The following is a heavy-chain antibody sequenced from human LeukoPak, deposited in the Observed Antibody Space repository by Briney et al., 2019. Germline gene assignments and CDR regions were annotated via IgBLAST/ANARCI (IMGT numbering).Heavy chain of an antibody. CDR3: ARRPSGDYVDY. Sequence: GESLKISCKGSGYNFTNYWIGWVRLMPGKGLEWMGIIYPGDSDTKYSPSFRGQVTISADKSISNAYLQWSSLKPSDTAIYYCARRPSGDYVDYWGQGTLVTVSS. CDR2: IYPGDSDT. V-gene: IGHV5-51*01. D-gene: IGHD6-25*01. CDR1: GYNFTNYW. J-gene: IGHJ4*02.